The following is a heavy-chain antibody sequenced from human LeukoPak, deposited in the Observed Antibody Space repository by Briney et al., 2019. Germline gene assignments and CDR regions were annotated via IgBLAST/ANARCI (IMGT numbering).Heavy chain of an antibody. V-gene: IGHV3-30*02. CDR3: AKGSGWEMSYYYYYMDV. D-gene: IGHD1-26*01. CDR1: GFTFSSYG. Sequence: GGSLRLSCAASGFTFSSYGMHWVRQAPGKGLDWVAFIRYDGSNKYYVGSVKGRFTISRDNSKNTLYLQMNSLRAEDTAVYYCAKGSGWEMSYYYYYMDVWGKGTTVTISS. CDR2: IRYDGSNK. J-gene: IGHJ6*03.